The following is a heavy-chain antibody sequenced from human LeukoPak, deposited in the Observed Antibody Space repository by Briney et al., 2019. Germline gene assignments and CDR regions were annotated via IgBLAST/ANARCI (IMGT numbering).Heavy chain of an antibody. CDR3: ARPPFEYSSSSGWFDP. CDR2: ISSGSSYI. CDR1: GFTFSSFS. J-gene: IGHJ5*02. Sequence: GGSLRLSCAASGFTFSSFSMNWVRQAPGKGLEWVSSISSGSSYIYYADSVKGRFTISRDNAKNSLYLQTNSLRAEDTAVYYCARPPFEYSSSSGWFDPWGQGTLVTVSS. D-gene: IGHD6-6*01. V-gene: IGHV3-21*01.